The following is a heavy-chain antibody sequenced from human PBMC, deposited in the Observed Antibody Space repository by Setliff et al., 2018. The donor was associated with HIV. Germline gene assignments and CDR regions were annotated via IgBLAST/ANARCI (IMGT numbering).Heavy chain of an antibody. Sequence: SVKVSCKASGGTFSGYAISWVRQAPGQGLEWMGGIIPIFGTANYAQKFQGRVTITADESTSTAYMELSSLRSEDTAVYYCARRGGGGTTSLVGLDYWGQGTLVTVSS. J-gene: IGHJ4*02. D-gene: IGHD1-26*01. CDR2: IIPIFGTA. CDR1: GGTFSGYA. V-gene: IGHV1-69*13. CDR3: ARRGGGGTTSLVGLDY.